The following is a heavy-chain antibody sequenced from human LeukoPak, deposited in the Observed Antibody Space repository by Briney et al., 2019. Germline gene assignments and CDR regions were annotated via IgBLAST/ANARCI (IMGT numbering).Heavy chain of an antibody. V-gene: IGHV4-59*01. Sequence: SETLSLTCTVSGGSISSYYWSWTRQPPGKGLEWIGYIYYSGSTNYNPSLKSRVTISVDTSKNQFSLKLSSVTAADTAVYYCARGGYDILTGIDFDYWGQGTLVTVSS. D-gene: IGHD3-9*01. CDR3: ARGGYDILTGIDFDY. CDR1: GGSISSYY. J-gene: IGHJ4*02. CDR2: IYYSGST.